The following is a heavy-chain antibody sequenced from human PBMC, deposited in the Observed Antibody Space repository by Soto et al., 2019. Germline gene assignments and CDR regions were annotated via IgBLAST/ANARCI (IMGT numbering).Heavy chain of an antibody. Sequence: EVQLVESGGGLVQPGRSLRLSCAASGFTFDDYAMHWVRQAPGKGLEWVSGISWNSGSIGYADSVKGRFTISRDNAKNSLYLQMNRLGAEDTALYYFAKDSTLGGWGGMDVWGQGTTVTVSS. J-gene: IGHJ6*02. CDR3: AKDSTLGGWGGMDV. V-gene: IGHV3-9*01. CDR1: GFTFDDYA. D-gene: IGHD3-16*01. CDR2: ISWNSGSI.